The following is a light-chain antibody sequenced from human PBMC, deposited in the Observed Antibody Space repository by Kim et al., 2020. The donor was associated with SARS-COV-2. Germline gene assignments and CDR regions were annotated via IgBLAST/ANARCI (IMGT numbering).Light chain of an antibody. CDR1: NIGSYS. V-gene: IGLV3-21*04. CDR2: YDS. J-gene: IGLJ3*02. CDR3: QVWDSSSDHWV. Sequence: SYELTQPPSVSVAPGKTARITCGGNNIGSYSVHWYQQKPGQAPVLVIYYDSDRPSGIPERFSGSNSGNTATLTISRVEAGDEADYYCQVWDSSSDHWVFGGGTKVTVL.